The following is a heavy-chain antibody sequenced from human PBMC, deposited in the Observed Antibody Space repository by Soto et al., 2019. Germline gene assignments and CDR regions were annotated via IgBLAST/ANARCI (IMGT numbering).Heavy chain of an antibody. CDR1: GDSISSGAYY. J-gene: IGHJ3*02. CDR3: ARDPTTVTKGAFDI. Sequence: QVQLQVSGPGLVKPSQTLSLTCSVSGDSISSGAYYWSWIRQHPGEGLEWVGYISYSGSTYYNPSLTSRVSISVDTSKTHLSLRLTSVTAADTAVYYCARDPTTVTKGAFDIWGQGTMVTVSS. CDR2: ISYSGST. D-gene: IGHD4-17*01. V-gene: IGHV4-31*03.